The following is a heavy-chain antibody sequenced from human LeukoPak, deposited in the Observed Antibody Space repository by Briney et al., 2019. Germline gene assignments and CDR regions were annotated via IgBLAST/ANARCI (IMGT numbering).Heavy chain of an antibody. CDR3: AKDIGISGAGWSVDY. Sequence: PGRSLRLSCAASGFTFDDYAMHWVRQAPGKGLEWVSGISWNSGSIGYADSVKGRFTISRDNAKNSLYLQMNSLRAEDTALYYCAKDIGISGAGWSVDYWGQGTLVTVSS. V-gene: IGHV3-9*01. D-gene: IGHD6-19*01. J-gene: IGHJ4*02. CDR2: ISWNSGSI. CDR1: GFTFDDYA.